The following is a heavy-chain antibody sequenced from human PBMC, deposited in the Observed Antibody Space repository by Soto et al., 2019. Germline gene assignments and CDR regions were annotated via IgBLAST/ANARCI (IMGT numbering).Heavy chain of an antibody. D-gene: IGHD2-15*01. CDR3: AKDRVVVVVAASFDY. CDR1: GFTFSSNG. V-gene: IGHV3-30*18. J-gene: IGHJ4*02. CDR2: ISYDGRNK. Sequence: QVQLVESGGGVVQPGRSLRLSCAASGFTFSSNGMHWVRQAPGKGLEWVAVISYDGRNKYYADSVKGRFTISRDNSKNTLYLQMNSLRAEDTAVYYCAKDRVVVVVAASFDYWGQGTLVTVSS.